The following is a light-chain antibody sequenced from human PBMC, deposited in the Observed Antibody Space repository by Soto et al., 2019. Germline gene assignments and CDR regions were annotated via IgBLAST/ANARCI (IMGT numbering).Light chain of an antibody. Sequence: KVMPRCPVTLSVCPWDTASLSCRASQRVSNHFAWYQQKPGQAPRLLIYAASTRAAGVPVRFSVSGSETEFTLTIRSLQSEDFALYYCQQFTSLFGQGTRLEIK. V-gene: IGKV3-15*01. CDR1: QRVSNH. J-gene: IGKJ5*01. CDR2: AAS. CDR3: QQFTSL.